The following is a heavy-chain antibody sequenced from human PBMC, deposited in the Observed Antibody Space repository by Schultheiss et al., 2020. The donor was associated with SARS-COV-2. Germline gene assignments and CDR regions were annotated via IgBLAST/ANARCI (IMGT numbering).Heavy chain of an antibody. Sequence: GGSLRLSCAASGFTFSNYEMNWVRQAPGKGLEWVSYISSSGSTIYYADSVKGRFTISRDNAKNSLYLQMNSLRAEDTAVYYCARVGGSSGYFDYWGQGTLVTVSS. CDR1: GFTFSNYE. CDR2: ISSSGSTI. D-gene: IGHD3-22*01. J-gene: IGHJ4*02. V-gene: IGHV3-48*03. CDR3: ARVGGSSGYFDY.